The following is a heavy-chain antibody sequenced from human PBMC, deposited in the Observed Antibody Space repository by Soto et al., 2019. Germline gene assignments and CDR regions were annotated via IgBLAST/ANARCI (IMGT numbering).Heavy chain of an antibody. V-gene: IGHV1-3*01. CDR1: GYTFTTYV. D-gene: IGHD3-10*01. CDR2: INADSGIT. J-gene: IGHJ4*02. Sequence: QVQLVQSGAEGKKPGASVKVSCKTSGYTFTTYVIHWVRQAPGQRLEWMAWINADSGITKSSQEFRDRVTFTRDTSANTVYMEMSSLRSEDTAMYYCAREVVRGVQFDYWGQGTLVTVSS. CDR3: AREVVRGVQFDY.